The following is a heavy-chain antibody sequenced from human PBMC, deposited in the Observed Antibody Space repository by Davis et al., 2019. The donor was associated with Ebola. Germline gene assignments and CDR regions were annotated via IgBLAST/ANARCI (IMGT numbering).Heavy chain of an antibody. CDR3: AKGDNSGWYGVDY. Sequence: GESLKISCVTSGFSFSTYGMHWVRQAPGKGLEWVASLRYDGIHTYYADFVRGRFTISRDSSKATLDLQMNSLRAEDTAVYYCAKGDNSGWYGVDYWGQGTLVTVSS. D-gene: IGHD6-19*01. J-gene: IGHJ4*02. CDR2: LRYDGIHT. V-gene: IGHV3-30*02. CDR1: GFSFSTYG.